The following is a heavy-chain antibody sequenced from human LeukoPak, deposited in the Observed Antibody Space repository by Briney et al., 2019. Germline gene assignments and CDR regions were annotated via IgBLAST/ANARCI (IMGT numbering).Heavy chain of an antibody. CDR3: ARAAKKRYCGGDCYEPAFDI. J-gene: IGHJ3*02. CDR2: IYYSGST. CDR1: GGSISSYY. V-gene: IGHV4-59*01. D-gene: IGHD2-21*02. Sequence: SETLSLTCTVSGGSISSYYWSWIRQPPGKGLEWIGYIYYSGSTNYNPSLKSRVTISVDTSKNQFSLKLSSVTAADTAVYYCARAAKKRYCGGDCYEPAFDIWGQGTMVTVSS.